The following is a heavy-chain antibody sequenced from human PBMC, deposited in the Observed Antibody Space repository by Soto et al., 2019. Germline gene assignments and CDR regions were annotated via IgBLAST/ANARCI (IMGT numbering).Heavy chain of an antibody. CDR3: AREPSTATRTFDY. D-gene: IGHD2-15*01. Sequence: SVKVSCKASGGTFSSYSISWVRQAPGQGLEWMGGIIPIFGTANYAQKFQGRVTITADESTSTAYMELSSLRSEDTAVYYCAREPSTATRTFDYWGQGTLVTVSS. V-gene: IGHV1-69*13. J-gene: IGHJ4*02. CDR2: IIPIFGTA. CDR1: GGTFSSYS.